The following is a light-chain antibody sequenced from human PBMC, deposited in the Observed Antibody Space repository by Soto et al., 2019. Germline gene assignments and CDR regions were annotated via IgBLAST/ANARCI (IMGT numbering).Light chain of an antibody. Sequence: EILLTQSPGTLSLSPGERATLSCRASQSISSNYLAWYQQRPGQAPRLLIFGASYRATGIPDRFSGSGSGTDFTLTISRLEPEDFGVYYCQQYSSSPPEFTFGPGTRVDSK. J-gene: IGKJ3*01. CDR1: QSISSNY. CDR2: GAS. CDR3: QQYSSSPPEFT. V-gene: IGKV3-20*01.